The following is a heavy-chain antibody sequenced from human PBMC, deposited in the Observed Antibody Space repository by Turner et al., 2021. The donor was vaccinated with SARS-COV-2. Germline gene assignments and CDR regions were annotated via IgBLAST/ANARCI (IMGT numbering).Heavy chain of an antibody. CDR2: ISGSGGST. V-gene: IGHV3-23*01. CDR1: GLTFSSYA. J-gene: IGHJ6*02. D-gene: IGHD5-18*01. Sequence: EVQLLESGGGLVQPGGSLRLSCAASGLTFSSYAMSWVRQSPGKGLDWVSAISGSGGSTYYADSVKGRFTISRDNSKNTLYLQMNSLRAEDTAVYYCAKAHGYSYGVVDYYYYYGMDVWGQGTTVTVSS. CDR3: AKAHGYSYGVVDYYYYYGMDV.